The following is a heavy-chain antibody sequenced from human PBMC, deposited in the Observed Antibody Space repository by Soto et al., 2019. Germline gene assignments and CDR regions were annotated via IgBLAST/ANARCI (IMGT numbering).Heavy chain of an antibody. CDR3: AKGGYYDSSGYLGWLDY. J-gene: IGHJ4*02. CDR2: ISYDGSNR. D-gene: IGHD3-22*01. CDR1: GFTFSSYG. V-gene: IGHV3-30*18. Sequence: QVQLVESGGGVVQPGRSLRLSCAASGFTFSSYGIHWVRQAPGKGLEWVAVISYDGSNRYYADSVKGRFTISRDNSKNTLYPQMNSLRAEDTAVYYCAKGGYYDSSGYLGWLDYWGQGTLVTVSS.